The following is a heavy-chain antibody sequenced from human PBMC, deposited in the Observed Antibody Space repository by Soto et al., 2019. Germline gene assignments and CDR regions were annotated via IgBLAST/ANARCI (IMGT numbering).Heavy chain of an antibody. V-gene: IGHV3-30-3*01. D-gene: IGHD6-19*01. Sequence: GSLRLSCAASGFTFSSYAMHWVRQAPGKGLEWVAVISYDGSNKYYADSVKGRFTISRDNSKNTLYLQMNSLRAEDTAVYYCARDRTAGIAVALNWGQGTLVTVSS. CDR2: ISYDGSNK. J-gene: IGHJ4*02. CDR3: ARDRTAGIAVALN. CDR1: GFTFSSYA.